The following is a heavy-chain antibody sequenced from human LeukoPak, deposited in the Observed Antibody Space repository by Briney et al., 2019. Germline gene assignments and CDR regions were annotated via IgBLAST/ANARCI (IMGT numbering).Heavy chain of an antibody. J-gene: IGHJ4*02. Sequence: TSETLSLTCTVSGGSISSYYWSWIRQPPGKGLEWIGYIYYSGSTNYNPSLKSRVTISVDTSKNQFSLRLSPVTAADTAVYYCARRYCTSTSCPFDYWGQGTLVTVSS. CDR2: IYYSGST. CDR1: GGSISSYY. D-gene: IGHD2-2*01. CDR3: ARRYCTSTSCPFDY. V-gene: IGHV4-59*01.